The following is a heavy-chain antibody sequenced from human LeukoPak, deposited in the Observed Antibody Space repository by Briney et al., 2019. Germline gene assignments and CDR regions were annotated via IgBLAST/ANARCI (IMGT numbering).Heavy chain of an antibody. J-gene: IGHJ4*02. CDR3: TRMTTGHDY. D-gene: IGHD4-17*01. CDR1: GVSFDDYH. CDR2: INHSGYT. V-gene: IGHV4-34*01. Sequence: SETLSLTCAVSGVSFDDYHWSWVRQTPGKGLEWLGEINHSGYTNDSPSLKCRVTLSIDTSNKQFSLNLRSVTVADAGIYYCTRMTTGHDYWGQGTLVTVSS.